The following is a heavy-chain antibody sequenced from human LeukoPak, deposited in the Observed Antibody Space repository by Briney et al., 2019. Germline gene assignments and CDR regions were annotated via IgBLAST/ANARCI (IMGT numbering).Heavy chain of an antibody. Sequence: GESLRLSCAASGFIFTNAWMGWVRQAPGKGLEWIGRIKSRTDGGTTDYAAPVKGRFTISRDDSKNTLYLQLNSLKSEDTAEYYCTTDRGVAARPLFDYWGQGILVTVSS. CDR1: GFIFTNAW. CDR3: TTDRGVAARPLFDY. CDR2: IKSRTDGGTT. D-gene: IGHD6-6*01. V-gene: IGHV3-15*01. J-gene: IGHJ4*02.